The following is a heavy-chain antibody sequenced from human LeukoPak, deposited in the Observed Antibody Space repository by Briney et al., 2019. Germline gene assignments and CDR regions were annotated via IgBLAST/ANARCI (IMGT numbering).Heavy chain of an antibody. D-gene: IGHD3-10*01. Sequence: GGSLRLSCAASGFTFHDYGMNWVRQAPGKGLEWVSGISPSGDITYYADSVRGRFTISRDNSKNTLYLEVISLTAEDTAVYYCAKDDAWLRFGEWSQGTLVTVSS. CDR1: GFTFHDYG. CDR3: AKDDAWLRFGE. J-gene: IGHJ4*02. CDR2: ISPSGDIT. V-gene: IGHV3-23*01.